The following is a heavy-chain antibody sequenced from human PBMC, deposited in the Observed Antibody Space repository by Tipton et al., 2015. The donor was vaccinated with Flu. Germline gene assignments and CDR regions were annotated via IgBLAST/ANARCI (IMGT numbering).Heavy chain of an antibody. CDR2: ISRGGAT. Sequence: TLSLTCIVSGDYIRSDYFWGWIRQPPGKGLEWIGQISRGGATYYNSSLQSRATLSVDSSRNRFSLKVKSVTAADTATYYCARRDYSNYVSQPKNWFDHWGQGTLVTVSS. CDR1: GDYIRSDYF. V-gene: IGHV4-38-2*02. D-gene: IGHD4-11*01. J-gene: IGHJ5*02. CDR3: ARRDYSNYVSQPKNWFDH.